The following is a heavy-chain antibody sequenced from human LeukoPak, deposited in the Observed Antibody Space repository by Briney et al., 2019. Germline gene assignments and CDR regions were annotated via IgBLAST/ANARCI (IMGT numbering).Heavy chain of an antibody. J-gene: IGHJ6*02. CDR1: GYTLTELS. CDR3: ATRRVTTTSYYYYGMDV. Sequence: ASVTVSCTVSGYTLTELSMHWVRQAPGKGLEWMGGFDPEDGETIYAQKFQGRVTMTEDTSTDTAYMELSSPRSEDTAVYYCATRRVTTTSYYYYGMDVWGQGTTVTVSS. D-gene: IGHD4-11*01. V-gene: IGHV1-24*01. CDR2: FDPEDGET.